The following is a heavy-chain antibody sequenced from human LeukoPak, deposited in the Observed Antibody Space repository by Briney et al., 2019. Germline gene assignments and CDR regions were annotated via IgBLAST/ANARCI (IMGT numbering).Heavy chain of an antibody. Sequence: GGSLRLSCAASGFTVSSNYMSWVRQAPGKGLEWVSVIYSGGSTYYADSVKGRFTISRDNSKNTLYLQMNSLRAEDTAVYYCARDGAYYYGSGSYLWGQGTLVTVSS. CDR2: IYSGGST. V-gene: IGHV3-66*01. CDR3: ARDGAYYYGSGSYL. J-gene: IGHJ4*02. D-gene: IGHD3-10*01. CDR1: GFTVSSNY.